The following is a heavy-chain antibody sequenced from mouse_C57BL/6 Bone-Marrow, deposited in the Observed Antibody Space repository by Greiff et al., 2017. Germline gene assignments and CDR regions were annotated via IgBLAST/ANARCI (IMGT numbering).Heavy chain of an antibody. CDR1: GYTFTSYD. V-gene: IGHV1-85*01. CDR3: ARYDGGSYWYFDF. D-gene: IGHD1-1*01. J-gene: IGHJ1*03. CDR2: IYTSGGST. Sequence: QVQLQQSGPELVKPGASVKLSCKASGYTFTSYDMNWVKQRPGQGLEWIGRIYTSGGSTKYNEKFKGKATLSVDKSSRTAYMEIRSLTSEDSAVYFCARYDGGSYWYFDFWGTGTTVTVSS.